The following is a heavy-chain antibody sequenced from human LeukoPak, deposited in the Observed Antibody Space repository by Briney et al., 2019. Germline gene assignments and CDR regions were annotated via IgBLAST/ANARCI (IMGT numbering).Heavy chain of an antibody. CDR2: INPNSGGT. CDR3: ARVNGKGGVADY. D-gene: IGHD3-16*01. V-gene: IGHV1-2*02. J-gene: IGHJ4*02. CDR1: GYTFTGYY. Sequence: ASVKVSCKASGYTFTGYYMHWVRQAPGQGLEWMGWINPNSGGTNYAQKFQGRVTMTRDTSISTAYMELSRLRSDDTAVYYCARVNGKGGVADYWGQGTLVTVSS.